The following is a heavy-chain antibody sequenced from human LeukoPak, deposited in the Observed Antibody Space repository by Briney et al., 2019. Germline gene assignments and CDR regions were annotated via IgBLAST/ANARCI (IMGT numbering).Heavy chain of an antibody. J-gene: IGHJ4*02. V-gene: IGHV4-4*07. D-gene: IGHD4-23*01. CDR1: GGSISSYY. CDR3: ARDRGDYGGPDY. Sequence: SETPSPTCTVSGGSISSYYWSWIRQPAGKGLEWIGRIYTSGNTNYNPSLKSRVTMSVDTSKNQFSLKLSSVTAADTAVYYCARDRGDYGGPDYWGQGTLVTVSS. CDR2: IYTSGNT.